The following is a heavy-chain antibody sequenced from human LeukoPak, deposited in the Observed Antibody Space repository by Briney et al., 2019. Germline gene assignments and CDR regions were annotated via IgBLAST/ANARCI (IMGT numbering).Heavy chain of an antibody. Sequence: HPGGSLRLSCTASGFTFGDYAMSWVRQAPGKGLEWVSLISGNAGSTHYADSVKGRFTISRDIAKNTLYLQMNSLRAEDTAVYYCARDKPLGSFDYWGQGTLVTVSS. CDR1: GFTFGDYA. D-gene: IGHD1-14*01. J-gene: IGHJ4*02. V-gene: IGHV3-23*01. CDR3: ARDKPLGSFDY. CDR2: ISGNAGST.